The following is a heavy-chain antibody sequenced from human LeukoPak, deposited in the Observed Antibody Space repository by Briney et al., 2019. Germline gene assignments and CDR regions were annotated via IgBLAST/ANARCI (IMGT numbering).Heavy chain of an antibody. J-gene: IGHJ4*02. CDR2: MNPNSGGT. D-gene: IGHD6-19*01. CDR3: ARDRGSGWSLDY. V-gene: IGHV1-2*04. Sequence: ASVKVSCKASGYTFTSYDISWVRQATGQGLEWMGWMNPNSGGTNYAQKFQGWVTMTRDTSISTAYMELSRLRSDDTAVYYCARDRGSGWSLDYWGQGTLVTVSS. CDR1: GYTFTSYD.